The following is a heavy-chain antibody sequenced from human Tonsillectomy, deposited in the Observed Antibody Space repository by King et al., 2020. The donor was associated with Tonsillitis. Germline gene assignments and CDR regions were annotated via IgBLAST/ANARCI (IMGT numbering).Heavy chain of an antibody. V-gene: IGHV3-74*01. CDR1: GFTFSSYW. CDR3: ARAPPPRGSLRYFDY. Sequence: VQLVESGGGLVQPGGSLRLSCAASGFTFSSYWMHWVRQAPGKGLVWVSRINSDGSSTSYADSVKGRFTISRENAKNTLYLQMNSLRAEDTAVYYCARAPPPRGSLRYFDYWGQGTLVTVSS. J-gene: IGHJ4*02. CDR2: INSDGSST. D-gene: IGHD5-12*01.